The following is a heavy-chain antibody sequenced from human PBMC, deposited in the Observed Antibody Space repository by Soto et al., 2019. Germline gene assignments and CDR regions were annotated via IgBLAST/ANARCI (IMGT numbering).Heavy chain of an antibody. J-gene: IGHJ4*02. D-gene: IGHD1-7*01. CDR1: GFTFSSYA. CDR2: ISGSGGST. Sequence: RRLSCAASGFTFSSYAMSWVRQAPGKGLEWVSAISGSGGSTYYADSVKGRFTISRDNSKNTLYLQMNSLRAEDTAVYYCAKALDWKYVERVDYWGQGTLVTVSS. CDR3: AKALDWKYVERVDY. V-gene: IGHV3-23*01.